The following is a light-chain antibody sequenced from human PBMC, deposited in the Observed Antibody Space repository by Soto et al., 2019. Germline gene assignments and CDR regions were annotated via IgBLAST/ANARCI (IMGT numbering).Light chain of an antibody. Sequence: DLQMTQSPSAMSATVGSRVTITCRASQGTTNYLAWFQQKPGQVPKRLIHGASILQGGVPSRFSGRGSGTVCTLTISILQSADVAAYYCLQHNSFPWTCGQGTKVEIK. CDR3: LQHNSFPWT. J-gene: IGKJ1*01. V-gene: IGKV1-17*03. CDR2: GAS. CDR1: QGTTNY.